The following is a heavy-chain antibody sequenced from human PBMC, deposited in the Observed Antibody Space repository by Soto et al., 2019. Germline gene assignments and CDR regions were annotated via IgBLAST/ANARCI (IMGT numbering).Heavy chain of an antibody. CDR1: GGSISSGDYY. V-gene: IGHV4-30-4*01. Sequence: QVQLQESGPGLVKPSQTLSLTCTVSGGSISSGDYYWSWIRQPPGKGLEWIGYIYYSGSTYYNPSLKSRVXXSXDXXKTQFSLKLSSVTAADTAVYYCARVVAAVNNWFDPWGQGTLVTVSS. J-gene: IGHJ5*02. CDR2: IYYSGST. D-gene: IGHD6-13*01. CDR3: ARVVAAVNNWFDP.